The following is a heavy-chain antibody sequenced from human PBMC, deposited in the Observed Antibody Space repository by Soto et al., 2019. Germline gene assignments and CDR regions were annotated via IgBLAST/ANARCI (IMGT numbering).Heavy chain of an antibody. CDR2: ISWHSGNL. CDR3: AKDTLYSNYEHYLDY. V-gene: IGHV3-9*01. J-gene: IGHJ4*02. D-gene: IGHD4-4*01. CDR1: GFTVENDA. Sequence: EVQLVESGGGLVPPGRSLRLSCAASGFTVENDAMHWVRQAPGKGLEWVSGISWHSGNLGYADSVRGRFTISRDNAKNSLYLQMNSLRPEDTGLYYCAKDTLYSNYEHYLDYWGQGTLVTVSS.